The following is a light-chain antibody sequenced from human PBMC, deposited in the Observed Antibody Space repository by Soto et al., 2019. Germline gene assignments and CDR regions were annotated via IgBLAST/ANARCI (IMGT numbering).Light chain of an antibody. CDR1: NSDIGGYNY. V-gene: IGLV2-14*01. J-gene: IGLJ2*01. CDR3: GSYTSSSTVV. CDR2: DVS. Sequence: QSALTQPASVSGSPGQSITISCTGTNSDIGGYNYVSWYQQHPGKAPKLMIYDVSNRPSGVSNRFSGSKSGNTASLTISGLQAEDEADYYCGSYTSSSTVVFGGGTQLTVL.